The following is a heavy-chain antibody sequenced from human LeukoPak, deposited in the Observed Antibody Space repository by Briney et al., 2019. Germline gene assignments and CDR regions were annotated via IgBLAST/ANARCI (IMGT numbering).Heavy chain of an antibody. CDR2: ISYDGSNK. J-gene: IGHJ4*02. CDR3: ASWESKVVVPAAIKDY. CDR1: GFTFSSYA. D-gene: IGHD2-2*01. Sequence: PGGSLRLSCAASGFTFSSYAMHWVRQAPGKGLEWVAVISYDGSNKYYADSVKGRFTISRDNSKNTLYLQMNSLRAEDTAVYYCASWESKVVVPAAIKDYWGQGTLVTVSS. V-gene: IGHV3-30-3*01.